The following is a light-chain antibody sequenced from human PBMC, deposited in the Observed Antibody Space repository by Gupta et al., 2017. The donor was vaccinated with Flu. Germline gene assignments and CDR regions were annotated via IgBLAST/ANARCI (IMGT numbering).Light chain of an antibody. V-gene: IGKV1-17*01. Sequence: SLSASGGDRVAITCRTSRVIRNGLAWYQHLPGKAPQRLIYATSNLESGIPSRFSGSGSGTEFTLTISSLQPEDSATYYCLHYQSDPPRYTFGQGTKLEIK. CDR1: RVIRNG. CDR2: ATS. J-gene: IGKJ2*01. CDR3: LHYQSDPPRYT.